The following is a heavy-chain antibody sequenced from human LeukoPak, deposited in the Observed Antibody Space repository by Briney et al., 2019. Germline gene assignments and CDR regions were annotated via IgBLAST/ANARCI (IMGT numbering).Heavy chain of an antibody. CDR3: ARVQDNVGDWYYYYGMDV. Sequence: SVKVSCKASGGTFSSYAISWVRQAPGQGLEWMGRIIPILGIANYAQKFQGRVTITADKSTSTAYMELSSLRSEDTAVYYCARVQDNVGDWYYYYGMDVWGQGTTVTVSS. CDR2: IIPILGIA. J-gene: IGHJ6*02. V-gene: IGHV1-69*04. CDR1: GGTFSSYA. D-gene: IGHD2-15*01.